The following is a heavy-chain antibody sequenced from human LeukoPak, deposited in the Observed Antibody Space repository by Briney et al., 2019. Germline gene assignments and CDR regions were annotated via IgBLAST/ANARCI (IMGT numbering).Heavy chain of an antibody. CDR1: GYTFTSFG. V-gene: IGHV1-18*01. Sequence: ASVKVSCKASGYTFTSFGINWVRQAPGQGLERMGWIGPYNGNTHYAQNLQGRLTMTTDTSTSTAYMDLRSLISDDTAVYFCARGGYYGSGSFPDYWGQGTLVTVSS. CDR3: ARGGYYGSGSFPDY. CDR2: IGPYNGNT. J-gene: IGHJ4*02. D-gene: IGHD3-10*01.